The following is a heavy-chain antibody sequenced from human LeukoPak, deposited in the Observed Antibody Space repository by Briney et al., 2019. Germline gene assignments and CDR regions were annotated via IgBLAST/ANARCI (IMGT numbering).Heavy chain of an antibody. D-gene: IGHD1-26*01. CDR3: ARVPVVGATENYYGMDV. CDR1: GASFSGYY. CDR2: INHSAST. V-gene: IGHV4-34*01. J-gene: IGHJ6*02. Sequence: SETLSLTCAVYGASFSGYYWSWIRQPPGKGLEWSGEINHSASTNCNPSLKSRVTISLDTSKNQFSLKLSSVTAADTAVYYCARVPVVGATENYYGMDVWGQGTTVTVSS.